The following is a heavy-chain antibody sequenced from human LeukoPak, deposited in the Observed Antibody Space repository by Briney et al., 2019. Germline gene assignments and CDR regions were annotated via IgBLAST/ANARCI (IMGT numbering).Heavy chain of an antibody. J-gene: IGHJ6*02. CDR2: INGEGSRI. V-gene: IGHV3-74*03. Sequence: GGSLRLSCAVTGFNLRTYWIRWVRHSPGRGLEWVASINGEGSRIKYAESVRGRFNISRDNAKNTAYLQMNSLRAEDTALYYCARDPGYYYYGMDVWGQGTTVVVSS. CDR3: ARDPGYYYYGMDV. CDR1: GFNLRTYW.